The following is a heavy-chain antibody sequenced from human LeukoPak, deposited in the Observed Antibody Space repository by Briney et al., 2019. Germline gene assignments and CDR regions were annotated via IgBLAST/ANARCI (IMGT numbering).Heavy chain of an antibody. D-gene: IGHD5-24*01. CDR1: GASISTYF. V-gene: IGHV4-59*13. CDR2: MYYTGNT. CDR3: ARKDGDF. Sequence: PSETLSLTCTVSGASISTYFRTWIRQSPGKGLEWIGYMYYTGNTNYNPSLKSRLAMSADTSKNQISLQLSSVTAADTAIYYCARKDGDFWGRGILVTVSS. J-gene: IGHJ4*02.